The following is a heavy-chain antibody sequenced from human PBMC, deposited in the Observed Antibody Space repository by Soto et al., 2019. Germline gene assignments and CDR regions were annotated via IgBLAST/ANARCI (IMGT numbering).Heavy chain of an antibody. V-gene: IGHV4-34*01. Sequence: SETLSLTCAVYGGSFSGYYWSWIRQPPGKGLEWIGEINHSGSTNYNPSLKSRVTISVDTSKNQFSLKLSSVTAADTAVYYCARLYVPGIAVAGTTGWFDPWGQGTLVTVSS. CDR1: GGSFSGYY. D-gene: IGHD6-19*01. J-gene: IGHJ5*02. CDR3: ARLYVPGIAVAGTTGWFDP. CDR2: INHSGST.